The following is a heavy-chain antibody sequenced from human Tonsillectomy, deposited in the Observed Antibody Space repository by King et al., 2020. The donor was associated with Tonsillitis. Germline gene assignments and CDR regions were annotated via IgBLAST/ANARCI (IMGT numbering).Heavy chain of an antibody. CDR2: IRSKANSYTT. J-gene: IGHJ3*02. V-gene: IGHV3-73*01. Sequence: VQLVESGGGLVQPGGSLKLSWAASGFTFSGSAMHWVRQASGEGLEWVGLIRSKANSYTTAYAASVKGRFTISREDSKNTAYLQMNSLKTEDTAVYYCTRPGGSGTRWAFDIWGQGTMVTVSS. CDR3: TRPGGSGTRWAFDI. CDR1: GFTFSGSA. D-gene: IGHD3-10*01.